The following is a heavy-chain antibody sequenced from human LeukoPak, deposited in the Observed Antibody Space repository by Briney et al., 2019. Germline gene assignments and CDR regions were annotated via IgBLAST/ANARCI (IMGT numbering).Heavy chain of an antibody. J-gene: IGHJ4*02. CDR1: GFTFSDYY. V-gene: IGHV3-11*01. Sequence: GGSLRLSCAASGFTFSDYYMSWIRQAPGKGLEWVSYIGGSGTTIFYAHSVKGRFTISRDNAKNSLYLQMNSLRAEDTAVYYCARRRDFIDYWGQGTLVTVSS. CDR3: ARRRDFIDY. CDR2: IGGSGTTI. D-gene: IGHD3/OR15-3a*01.